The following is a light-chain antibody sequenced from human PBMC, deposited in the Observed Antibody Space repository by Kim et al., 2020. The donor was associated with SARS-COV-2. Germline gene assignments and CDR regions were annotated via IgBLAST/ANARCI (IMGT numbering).Light chain of an antibody. Sequence: SPGERATLSCRASQSVSSNLAWYQQKPGLAPRLLIYGASTRATGIPARFSGSGSGTEFTLTISSLQSEDFAVYYCQQYNNWPPITFGQGTRLEIK. CDR2: GAS. CDR1: QSVSSN. J-gene: IGKJ5*01. CDR3: QQYNNWPPIT. V-gene: IGKV3-15*01.